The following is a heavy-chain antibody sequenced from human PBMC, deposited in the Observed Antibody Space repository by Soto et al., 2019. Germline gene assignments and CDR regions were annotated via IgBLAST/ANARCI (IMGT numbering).Heavy chain of an antibody. D-gene: IGHD1-20*01. CDR1: GFTFSSYA. CDR3: AEGITGRVWYYFDY. V-gene: IGHV3-23*01. CDR2: ISGSGGST. J-gene: IGHJ4*02. Sequence: GGSLRLSCAASGFTFSSYAMSWVRQAPGKGLEWVTAISGSGGSTYYADSVKGRFTISRDNSKNTLYLQMNSLRAEDTAVYYCAEGITGRVWYYFDYWGQGTLVTVSS.